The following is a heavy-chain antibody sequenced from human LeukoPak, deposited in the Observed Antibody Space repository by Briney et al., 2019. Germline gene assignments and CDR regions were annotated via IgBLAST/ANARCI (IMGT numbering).Heavy chain of an antibody. J-gene: IGHJ4*02. D-gene: IGHD2-21*02. Sequence: GGSLRLSCAASGFTFSTFAMSWGRQAPGKGLEWVSTITRSGAAKYYADSVKGRFTISRDNSKNTLYLQMDSLSAEDTALYYCAKDHSSCVGRDCLLFDNWGQGTLVTVSS. CDR2: ITRSGAAK. V-gene: IGHV3-23*01. CDR3: AKDHSSCVGRDCLLFDN. CDR1: GFTFSTFA.